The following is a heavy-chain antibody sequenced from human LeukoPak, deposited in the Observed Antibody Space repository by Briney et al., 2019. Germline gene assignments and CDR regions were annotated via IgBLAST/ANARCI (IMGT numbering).Heavy chain of an antibody. CDR2: ISSNGGST. CDR1: GFTFSSYA. V-gene: IGHV3-64*01. CDR3: ARDLRGGDYGDYRSNYYYMDV. D-gene: IGHD4-17*01. Sequence: GGSLRLSCAASGFTFSSYAMHWVRQAPGKGLEYVSAISSNGGSTYYANSVKGRFTISRDNSKDTLYLQMGSLRAEDMAVYYCARDLRGGDYGDYRSNYYYMDVWGKGTTVTVSS. J-gene: IGHJ6*03.